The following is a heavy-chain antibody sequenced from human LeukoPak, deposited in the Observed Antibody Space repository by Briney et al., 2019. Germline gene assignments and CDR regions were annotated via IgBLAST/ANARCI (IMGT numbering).Heavy chain of an antibody. CDR2: IYYSGST. J-gene: IGHJ5*02. CDR3: ARHFLSSGWYRGNWLDP. Sequence: SETLSLTCTVSGGSISSYYWSWIRQPPGKGLEWIGYIYYSGSTNYNPSLKSRVTISVDTSKNQFSLKLSSVTAADTAVYYCARHFLSSGWYRGNWLDPWGQGTLVTVSS. CDR1: GGSISSYY. D-gene: IGHD6-19*01. V-gene: IGHV4-59*08.